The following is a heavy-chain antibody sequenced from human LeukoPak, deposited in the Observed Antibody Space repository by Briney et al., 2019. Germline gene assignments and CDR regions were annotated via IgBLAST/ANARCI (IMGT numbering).Heavy chain of an antibody. J-gene: IGHJ6*02. CDR1: GFTVSSNY. Sequence: GGSLRLSCAASGFTVSSNYMSWARQAPGKGLEWVSNIYNDGSTYYADSVKARFTISRDNSKNTLFLQMNSLRAEDTAVYYCARASGYFYGYGYYYYAMDVWGQGTTVTVSS. CDR2: IYNDGST. V-gene: IGHV3-66*01. CDR3: ARASGYFYGYGYYYYAMDV. D-gene: IGHD5-18*01.